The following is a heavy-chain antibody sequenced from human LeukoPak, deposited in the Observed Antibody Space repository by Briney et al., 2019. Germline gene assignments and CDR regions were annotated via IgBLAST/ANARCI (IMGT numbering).Heavy chain of an antibody. J-gene: IGHJ4*02. CDR1: GYSLTSYW. CDR2: IYPGDSDT. Sequence: GESLKISCKGSGYSLTSYWIGWVRQIPGKGLEWMGIIYPGDSDTRYSPSFQGQVTISADKSISTAYLQWSSLKASDTAMYYCARQNPRSNWNDADYWGQGTLVTVSS. V-gene: IGHV5-51*01. D-gene: IGHD1-1*01. CDR3: ARQNPRSNWNDADY.